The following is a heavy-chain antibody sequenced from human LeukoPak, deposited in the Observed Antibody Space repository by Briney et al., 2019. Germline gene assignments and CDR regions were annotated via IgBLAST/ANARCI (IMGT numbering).Heavy chain of an antibody. CDR3: AKDLPGGLYYYDSSGYFDY. CDR2: ISYDGSNK. CDR1: GFPFSSYG. D-gene: IGHD3-22*01. V-gene: IGHV3-30*18. Sequence: GSLRLSCAASGFPFSSYGMHWVRQAPGKGLEWVAVISYDGSNKYYADSVKGRFTISRDNSKNTLYLQMNSLRAEDTAVYYCAKDLPGGLYYYDSSGYFDYWGQGTLVTVSS. J-gene: IGHJ4*02.